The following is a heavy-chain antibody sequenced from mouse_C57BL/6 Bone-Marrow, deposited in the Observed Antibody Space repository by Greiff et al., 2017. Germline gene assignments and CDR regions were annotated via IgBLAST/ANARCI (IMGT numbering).Heavy chain of an antibody. CDR1: GYTFTSYG. V-gene: IGHV1-81*01. CDR2: IYPRSGNT. CDR3: AREASAWFGY. J-gene: IGHJ3*01. Sequence: QVQLQQSGPELARPGASVKLSCKASGYTFTSYGISWVKQRTGQSLEWIGEIYPRSGNTCYNQKFKGNATLTADKSSSTASMELHSLTSEDSAVYFCAREASAWFGYWGQSTLVTVSA.